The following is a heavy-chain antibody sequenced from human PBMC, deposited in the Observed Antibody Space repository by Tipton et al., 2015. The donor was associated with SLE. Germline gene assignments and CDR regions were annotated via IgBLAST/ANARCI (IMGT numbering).Heavy chain of an antibody. J-gene: IGHJ6*03. Sequence: TLSLTCTVSGGSISSYYWSWIRQPPGKGLEWIGYIYYSGSTNYNPSLKSRVTISVDTSKNQFSLKLSSVTAADTAVYYCARGLRPIGYYYYYMDVWGQGTMVTVSS. V-gene: IGHV4-59*01. CDR1: GGSISSYY. D-gene: IGHD4-17*01. CDR2: IYYSGST. CDR3: ARGLRPIGYYYYYMDV.